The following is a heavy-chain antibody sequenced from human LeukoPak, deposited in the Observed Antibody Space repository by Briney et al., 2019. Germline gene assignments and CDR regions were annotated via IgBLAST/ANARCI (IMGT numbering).Heavy chain of an antibody. J-gene: IGHJ6*03. CDR1: GYTFSSYG. Sequence: ASVKVSCKASGYTFSSYGISWVRQAPGQGLEWMGWISVYNGNTNYAQKFQGRVTMTTDTSTNTAYMDLTSLRSDDTAVYYCARLLVVAGPNYYYMDVWGKGTTVTVSS. CDR3: ARLLVVAGPNYYYMDV. V-gene: IGHV1-18*01. D-gene: IGHD6-19*01. CDR2: ISVYNGNT.